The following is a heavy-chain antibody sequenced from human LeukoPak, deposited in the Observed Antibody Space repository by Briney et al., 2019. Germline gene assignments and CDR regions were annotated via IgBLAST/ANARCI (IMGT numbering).Heavy chain of an antibody. V-gene: IGHV3-7*01. CDR3: ARGAAIDY. D-gene: IGHD6-25*01. CDR1: GFTFSRYW. CDR2: IKEDGSEK. J-gene: IGHJ4*02. Sequence: GGSLRLSCAASGFTFSRYWLTWVRQAPGKGLEWVANIKEDGSEKYYVDSVKGRFTISGDNAKNSLYLQMNSLRAEDTAMYYCARGAAIDYWGQGTLVTVSS.